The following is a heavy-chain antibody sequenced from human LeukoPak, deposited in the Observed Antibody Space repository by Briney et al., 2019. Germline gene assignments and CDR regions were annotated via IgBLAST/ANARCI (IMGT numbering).Heavy chain of an antibody. CDR3: ARGPTPGGWYSVFY. D-gene: IGHD6-19*01. Sequence: PGGSLRLSCAASGFTFSSYSMNWVRQAPGKGLEWVSSISSSSSYIYYADSVKGRFAISRDNAKNSLYLQMNSLRAEDTAVYYCARGPTPGGWYSVFYWGQGTLVTVSS. V-gene: IGHV3-21*01. CDR2: ISSSSSYI. CDR1: GFTFSSYS. J-gene: IGHJ4*02.